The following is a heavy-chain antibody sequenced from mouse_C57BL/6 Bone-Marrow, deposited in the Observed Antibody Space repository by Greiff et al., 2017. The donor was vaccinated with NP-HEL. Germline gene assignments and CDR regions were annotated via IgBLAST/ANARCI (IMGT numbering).Heavy chain of an antibody. J-gene: IGHJ3*01. CDR1: GFTFSSYG. V-gene: IGHV5-6*01. D-gene: IGHD1-1*01. CDR3: ARHITTVEGFAY. CDR2: ISSGGSYT. Sequence: EVQVVESGGDLVKPGGSLKLSCAASGFTFSSYGMSWVRQTPDKRLEWVATISSGGSYTYYPDSVKGRFTISRDNAKNTLYLQMSSLKSEDTAMYYCARHITTVEGFAYWGQGTLVTVSA.